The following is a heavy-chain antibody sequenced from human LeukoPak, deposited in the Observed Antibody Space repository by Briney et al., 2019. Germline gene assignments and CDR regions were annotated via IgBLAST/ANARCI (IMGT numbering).Heavy chain of an antibody. D-gene: IGHD2-21*02. CDR1: GFTFSSYA. J-gene: IGHJ4*02. CDR3: AKRCGGDCQGDYDY. Sequence: GGSLRLSCAASGFTFSSYAMNWVRQAAGKGLDWVSDISAGGDTYYADSVKGRFTISRDNSKNTLYLQMNSLRAEDTAIYYCAKRCGGDCQGDYDYWGQGTLVTVSS. CDR2: ISAGGDT. V-gene: IGHV3-23*01.